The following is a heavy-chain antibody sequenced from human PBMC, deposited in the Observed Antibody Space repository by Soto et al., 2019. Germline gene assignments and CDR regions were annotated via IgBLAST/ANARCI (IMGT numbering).Heavy chain of an antibody. CDR3: AKDQDVVVVAATHSNKYYSGMDV. CDR2: ISYDGSNK. V-gene: IGHV3-30*18. D-gene: IGHD2-15*01. Sequence: CLRLSCAASGFTFSSYGMHWVRQAPGKGLEWVAVISYDGSNKYYADSVKGRFTISRDNSKNTLYLQMNSLRAEDTAVYYCAKDQDVVVVAATHSNKYYSGMDVWGQGTKVTVS. CDR1: GFTFSSYG. J-gene: IGHJ6*02.